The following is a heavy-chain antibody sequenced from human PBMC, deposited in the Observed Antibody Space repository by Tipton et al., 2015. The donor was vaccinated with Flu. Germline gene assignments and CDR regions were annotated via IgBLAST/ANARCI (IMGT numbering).Heavy chain of an antibody. D-gene: IGHD4-11*01. J-gene: IGHJ6*02. V-gene: IGHV4-59*01. CDR1: GDSIGTYY. CDR3: ARGGTVRNGMDV. Sequence: TLSLTCTVSGDSIGTYYWSWIRRPPGRGLEWIGYGGSTNYHPSLKSRVAISVDTSKNQFSLNLSSVTAADTAVYYCARGGTVRNGMDVWGQGTTVTVSS. CDR2: GGST.